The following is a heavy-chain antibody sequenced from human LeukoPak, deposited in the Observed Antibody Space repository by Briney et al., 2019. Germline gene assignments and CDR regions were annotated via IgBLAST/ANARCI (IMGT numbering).Heavy chain of an antibody. J-gene: IGHJ4*02. D-gene: IGHD5-18*01. CDR1: GFTFDDYT. CDR2: ISWDGGST. V-gene: IGHV3-43*01. CDR3: ARRATTERGHSYGLDY. Sequence: PGGSLRLSCALSGFTFDDYTMHCVRQAPGKGLEWVSLISWDGGSTYYADSVKGRFTISRDNSKHSLSLQMNSLRTEDTAFYYCARRATTERGHSYGLDYWGQGTLVTVSS.